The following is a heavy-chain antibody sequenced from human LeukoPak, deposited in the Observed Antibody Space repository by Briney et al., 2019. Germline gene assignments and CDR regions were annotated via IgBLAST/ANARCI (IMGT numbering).Heavy chain of an antibody. J-gene: IGHJ6*02. D-gene: IGHD6-25*01. CDR3: AKDRLPLYYYYGMDV. CDR2: IWYDGSNK. Sequence: GGSLRLSCAASGFTFSSYGMHWVRQGPGKGLEWVAVIWYDGSNKYYTDSVKGRFTISRDNSKNTLYLQMNSLRAEDTAVYYCAKDRLPLYYYYGMDVWGQGTTVTVSS. V-gene: IGHV3-33*06. CDR1: GFTFSSYG.